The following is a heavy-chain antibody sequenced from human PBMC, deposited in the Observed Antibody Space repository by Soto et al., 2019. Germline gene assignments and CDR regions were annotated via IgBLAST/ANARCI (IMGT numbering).Heavy chain of an antibody. CDR2: IRNKANSYTT. J-gene: IGHJ4*02. CDR3: ASAWFGELKYFVY. Sequence: EVQLVESGGGWVQPGGSLRLSCAASGFTFSAHYMEWVRQAPWKGLEWVVRIRNKANSYTTEYGASVKGRFTISRDDSKNSLSLQTNSLNTCLTAVYYCASAWFGELKYFVYLRQGTLVTVSS. D-gene: IGHD3-10*01. CDR1: GFTFSAHY. V-gene: IGHV3-72*01.